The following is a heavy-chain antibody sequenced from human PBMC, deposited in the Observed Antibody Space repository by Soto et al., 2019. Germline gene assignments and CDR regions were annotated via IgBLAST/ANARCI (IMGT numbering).Heavy chain of an antibody. CDR2: INADYGNT. V-gene: IGHV1-18*01. Sequence: QAQLVQSGAEVRKPGASVKVSCKASGYTFYSHSISWVRQAPGQGLEWMGRINADYGNTQYAQKFRGRVTMTTDTSTTTVYMELTNLRSHDTAVYHCARCIQGDYYYGMDVWGQGTTVTVSS. J-gene: IGHJ6*02. CDR3: ARCIQGDYYYGMDV. CDR1: GYTFYSHS. D-gene: IGHD5-18*01.